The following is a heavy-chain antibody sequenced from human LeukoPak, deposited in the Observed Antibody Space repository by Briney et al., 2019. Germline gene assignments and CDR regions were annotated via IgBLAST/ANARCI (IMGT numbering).Heavy chain of an antibody. CDR1: GGTFSSYA. D-gene: IGHD3-22*01. J-gene: IGHJ4*02. V-gene: IGHV1-69*13. CDR2: IIPIFGTA. CDR3: ANTDHYYYDSSGYYFYFDY. Sequence: ASVKVSGKASGGTFSSYAISWVRQAPGQGLEWMGGIIPIFGTANYAQKFQGRVTITADESTSTAYMELSSLRSEDTAVYYCANTDHYYYDSSGYYFYFDYWGQGTLVTVSS.